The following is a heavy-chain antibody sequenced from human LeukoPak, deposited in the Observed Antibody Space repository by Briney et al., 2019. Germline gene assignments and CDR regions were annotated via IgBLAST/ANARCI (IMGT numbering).Heavy chain of an antibody. CDR3: AREKWSSGWHPFDP. CDR2: ISAYNGNT. J-gene: IGHJ5*02. V-gene: IGHV1-18*01. D-gene: IGHD6-19*01. CDR1: GYTFTSYG. Sequence: GASVKVSCKASGYTFTSYGISWVRQATGQGLEWMGWISAYNGNTNYAQKLQGRVTMTTDTSTSTAYMELRSLRSDDTAVYYCAREKWSSGWHPFDPWGQGTLVTVSS.